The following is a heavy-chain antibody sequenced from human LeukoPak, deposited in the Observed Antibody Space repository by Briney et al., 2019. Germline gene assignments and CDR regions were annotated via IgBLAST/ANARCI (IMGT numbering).Heavy chain of an antibody. J-gene: IGHJ3*02. CDR3: ASDPHYSSSWPVAFDI. D-gene: IGHD6-13*01. V-gene: IGHV3-7*04. Sequence: GGSLRLSCAASGFTFSSYWMSWVRQAPGKGLEWVANIKQDGSEKYYVDSVKGRFTISRDNAKDSLYLQMNSLRADDTAVYYCASDPHYSSSWPVAFDIWGQGTMATVSS. CDR1: GFTFSSYW. CDR2: IKQDGSEK.